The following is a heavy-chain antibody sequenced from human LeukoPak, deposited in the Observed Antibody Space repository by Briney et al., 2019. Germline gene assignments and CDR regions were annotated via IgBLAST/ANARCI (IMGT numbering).Heavy chain of an antibody. CDR2: ISAYNGNT. CDR3: ARPLYYDSTGYHQYYFDH. CDR1: GYTFTSYG. Sequence: GASVKVSCKASGYTFTSYGISWVRQAPGQGLEWTGWISAYNGNTNYAQNLQGRVTMTTETSTSTAYMDLRSLRSDDTAVYYCARPLYYDSTGYHQYYFDHWGQGTLATVSS. J-gene: IGHJ4*02. D-gene: IGHD3-22*01. V-gene: IGHV1-18*01.